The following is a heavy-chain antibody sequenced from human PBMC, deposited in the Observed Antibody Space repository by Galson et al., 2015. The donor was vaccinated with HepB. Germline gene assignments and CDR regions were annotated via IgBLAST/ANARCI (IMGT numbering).Heavy chain of an antibody. CDR2: IYHGDSDT. CDR1: GYSFTTYW. CDR3: ARHGYSSSWHGGWYDP. J-gene: IGHJ5*02. V-gene: IGHV5-51*01. D-gene: IGHD6-13*01. Sequence: QSGAEVKKPGESLKISCKGSGYSFTTYWIGWVRQMPGKGLEWMGIIYHGDSDTRCSPSFQGQVTISADKSISTAYLQWSSLKASDTAMYYCARHGYSSSWHGGWYDPWGQGTQVTVSS.